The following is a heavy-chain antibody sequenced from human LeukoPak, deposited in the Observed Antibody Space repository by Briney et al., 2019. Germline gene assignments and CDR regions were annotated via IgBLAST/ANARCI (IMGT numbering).Heavy chain of an antibody. CDR1: GFTFSSYG. Sequence: PGGSLRLSCAASGFTFSSYGMHWVRQAPGKGLEWVAFIRYDGSNKYYADSVKGRFTISRDNSKNTLYLQMNSLRAEDTAVYYCARSDIVVVPAARTDYWGQGTLVTVSP. V-gene: IGHV3-30*02. CDR2: IRYDGSNK. CDR3: ARSDIVVVPAARTDY. J-gene: IGHJ4*02. D-gene: IGHD2-2*01.